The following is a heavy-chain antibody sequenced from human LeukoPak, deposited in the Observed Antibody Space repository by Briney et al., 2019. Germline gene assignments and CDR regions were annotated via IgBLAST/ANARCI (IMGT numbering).Heavy chain of an antibody. CDR3: ARDIRASGSYGWFDP. V-gene: IGHV3-21*04. CDR1: GFTFSSYS. J-gene: IGHJ5*02. CDR2: ISSSSSYI. D-gene: IGHD3-10*01. Sequence: PGGSLRLSCAASGFTFSSYSMNWVRQAPGKGLEWVSSISSSSSYIYYADSVKGRFTISRDNAKNSLYLQMNSLRADDTAVYYCARDIRASGSYGWFDPWGQGTLVTVSS.